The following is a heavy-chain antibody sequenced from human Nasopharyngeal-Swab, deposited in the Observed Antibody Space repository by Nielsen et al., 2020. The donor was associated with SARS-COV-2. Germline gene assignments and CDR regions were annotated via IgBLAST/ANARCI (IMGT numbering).Heavy chain of an antibody. Sequence: SETLSLTCTVSGGSISSGGYYWSWIRQHPGKGLEWIGYIYYSGSTYYNPSLKSRVTISVDTSKNQFSLKLSSVTAADTAVYYCASGDPTGYSSSPVRTFDYWGQGTLVTVSS. D-gene: IGHD6-13*01. CDR1: GGSISSGGYY. CDR3: ASGDPTGYSSSPVRTFDY. CDR2: IYYSGST. J-gene: IGHJ4*02. V-gene: IGHV4-31*03.